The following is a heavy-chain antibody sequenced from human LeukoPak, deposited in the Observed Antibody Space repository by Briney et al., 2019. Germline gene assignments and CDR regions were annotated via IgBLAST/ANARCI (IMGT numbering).Heavy chain of an antibody. V-gene: IGHV4-30-2*01. D-gene: IGHD6-13*01. CDR2: ISHYENA. Sequence: SETLSLTCTVSGDSISSGGYFWSWIRQPPGKGLEWIGYISHYENAYYNPSLKSRVTILVDKSKNQFSLKLSSVTAADTAVYYCARGGSSNWYPYFDSWGQGTLVTVSS. CDR3: ARGGSSNWYPYFDS. CDR1: GDSISSGGYF. J-gene: IGHJ4*02.